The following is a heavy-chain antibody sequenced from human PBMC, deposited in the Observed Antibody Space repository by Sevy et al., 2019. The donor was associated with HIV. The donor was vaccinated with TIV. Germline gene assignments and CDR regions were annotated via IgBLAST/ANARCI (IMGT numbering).Heavy chain of an antibody. CDR1: GFTFTNAW. V-gene: IGHV3-15*01. CDR2: IKSKTDGGTT. CDR3: TLEGLYCSGGSCYSEGFDS. D-gene: IGHD2-15*01. Sequence: GGSLRLSCAAFGFTFTNAWMSWVRQAPGKGLEWVGRIKSKTDGGTTDYAAPVKGRVTIARDDSKNTLYLHMNSLKTEDTAVYYCTLEGLYCSGGSCYSEGFDSWGQGTLVTVSS. J-gene: IGHJ4*02.